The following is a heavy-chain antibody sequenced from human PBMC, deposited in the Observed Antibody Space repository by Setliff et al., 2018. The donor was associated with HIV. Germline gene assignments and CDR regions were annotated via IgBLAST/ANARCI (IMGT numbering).Heavy chain of an antibody. CDR3: ANPHDGGAFDV. Sequence: ASVKVSCKASGGTFKNLAISWVRQAPGQGLEWMGGVIPSFATANYAQKFQGRITVTADELTSTVYMDLNSLKSEDSAVYYCANPHDGGAFDVWGQGTAVTVSS. CDR1: GGTFKNLA. CDR2: VIPSFATA. V-gene: IGHV1-69*13. J-gene: IGHJ3*01. D-gene: IGHD1-1*01.